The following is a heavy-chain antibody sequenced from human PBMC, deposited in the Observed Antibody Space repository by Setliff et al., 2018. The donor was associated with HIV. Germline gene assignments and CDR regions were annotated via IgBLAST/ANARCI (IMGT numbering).Heavy chain of an antibody. CDR3: ASKGGSENFPDSDAFDI. CDR1: GYTFINNC. J-gene: IGHJ3*02. Sequence: GPVKVSCKASGYTFINNCIHWVRQAPGQGLEWMGLINPTGDITFYPQKFQARVTMTRDTSTSTVYLELRSLRSEDTAVYFCASKGGSENFPDSDAFDIWGLGTLVTVSS. CDR2: INPTGDIT. V-gene: IGHV1-46*01. D-gene: IGHD3-10*01.